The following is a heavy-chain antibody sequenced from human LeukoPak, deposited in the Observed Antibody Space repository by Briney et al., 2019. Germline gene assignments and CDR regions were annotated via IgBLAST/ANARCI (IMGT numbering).Heavy chain of an antibody. CDR2: INPSGGST. CDR1: GYTFTSYY. CDR3: AREMYYYDSSGYYYDRTSVFDY. J-gene: IGHJ4*02. V-gene: IGHV1-46*01. D-gene: IGHD3-22*01. Sequence: ASVTVSCKASGYTFTSYYMHWVRQAPGQGLEWMGLINPSGGSTSYAQKFQGRVTMTRDTSTSTVYMELSSLRSEDTAVYYCAREMYYYDSSGYYYDRTSVFDYWGQGTLVTVSS.